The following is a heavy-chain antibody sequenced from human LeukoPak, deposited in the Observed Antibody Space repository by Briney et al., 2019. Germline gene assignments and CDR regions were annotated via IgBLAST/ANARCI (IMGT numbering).Heavy chain of an antibody. CDR1: GGTFSSYA. V-gene: IGHV1-69*04. CDR2: IIPILGIA. CDR3: ARAGYSSSWPFDY. J-gene: IGHJ4*02. Sequence: SVKVSCKASGGTFSSYAISWVRQAPGQGLEWMGRIIPILGIANYTQKFQGRVTITADKSTSTAYMELSSLRSEDTAVYYCARAGYSSSWPFDYWGQGTLVTVSS. D-gene: IGHD6-13*01.